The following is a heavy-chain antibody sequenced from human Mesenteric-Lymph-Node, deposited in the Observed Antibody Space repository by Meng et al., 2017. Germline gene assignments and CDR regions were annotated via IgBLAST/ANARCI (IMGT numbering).Heavy chain of an antibody. D-gene: IGHD2-15*01. V-gene: IGHV4-59*12. CDR2: IYYSGST. Sequence: GSLRLSCTVSGGSISSYYWSWIRQPPGKGLEWIGYIYYSGSTNYNPSLKSRVTISVDTSKNQFSLKLSSVTAADTAVYYCARGPRCSGGSCYSVTRRPFDYWGQGTLVTVSS. J-gene: IGHJ4*02. CDR1: GGSISSYY. CDR3: ARGPRCSGGSCYSVTRRPFDY.